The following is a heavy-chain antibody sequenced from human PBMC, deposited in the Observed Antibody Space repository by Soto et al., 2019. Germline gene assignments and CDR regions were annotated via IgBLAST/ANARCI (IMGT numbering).Heavy chain of an antibody. CDR1: GYTFTSYG. CDR2: ISAYNGNT. D-gene: IGHD3-10*01. Sequence: QGQLLQSGAAVKKPGASLKVSCKASGYTFTSYGISWVRQAPGHGLDWMGWISAYNGNTNYAQKLQGRVTMTTDTYTSTAYMELRSLRSDDTAVYYCARDLYGSGSYSPRYFDYLGKGTLVTVSS. CDR3: ARDLYGSGSYSPRYFDY. V-gene: IGHV1-18*01. J-gene: IGHJ4*02.